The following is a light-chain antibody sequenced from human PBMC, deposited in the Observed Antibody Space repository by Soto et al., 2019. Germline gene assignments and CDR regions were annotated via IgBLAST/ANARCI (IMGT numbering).Light chain of an antibody. CDR3: QQYNSYSPYT. J-gene: IGKJ2*01. CDR2: KAS. V-gene: IGKV1-5*03. CDR1: QSISSW. Sequence: DIQMTQSPSTLFASVGDRVTITCRASQSISSWLAWYQQKPGKAPNLLIYKASSLESGVPSRFSGSGSGTEFTLTISSLQPDDFAPYYCQQYNSYSPYTFGQGTKLEIK.